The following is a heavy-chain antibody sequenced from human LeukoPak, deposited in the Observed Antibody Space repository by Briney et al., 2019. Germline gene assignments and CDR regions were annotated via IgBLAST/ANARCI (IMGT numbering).Heavy chain of an antibody. CDR2: MSPGGGNI. CDR3: SSGRDIAVAGPGGYFDY. CDR1: GFTFSSYW. V-gene: IGHV3-48*04. D-gene: IGHD6-19*01. Sequence: GGSLRLSCAASGFTFSSYWMSWVRQAPGKGLEWISYMSPGGGNIYFADSVKGRFTLSRDNAKHSLDLQMNSLTAEDTAVYYCSSGRDIAVAGPGGYFDYWGQGTLVTVSS. J-gene: IGHJ4*02.